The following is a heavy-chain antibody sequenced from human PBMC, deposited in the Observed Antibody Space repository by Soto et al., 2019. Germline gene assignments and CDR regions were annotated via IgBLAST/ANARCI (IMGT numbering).Heavy chain of an antibody. CDR1: GFTFSSYE. CDR2: ISVSGTMR. J-gene: IGHJ6*02. Sequence: QLVESGEGSVQPGRSLRLSCAPSGFTFSSYEMNWVRQAPGKGLEWVSYISVSGTMRFYADAVKGRFTISRDNTKKILYLQMNSLRAEDTALYYCATAGLTGTVWGQGTTVTVSS. D-gene: IGHD3-9*01. V-gene: IGHV3-48*03. CDR3: ATAGLTGTV.